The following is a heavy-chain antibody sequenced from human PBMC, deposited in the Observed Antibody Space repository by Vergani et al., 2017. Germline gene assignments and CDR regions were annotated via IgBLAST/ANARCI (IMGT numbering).Heavy chain of an antibody. V-gene: IGHV4-61*02. J-gene: IGHJ3*02. CDR2: IYTSGST. Sequence: QVQLQESGPGLVKPSQTLSLTCTVSGGSISSDSYYWTWIRQPAGKGLEWIGRIYTSGSTNYNPSLQSRVSISADTSKNQFSLRLSSVTAADTAVYYCARFTRRNYNGRDAFDIWGQATMVTVSS. CDR3: ARFTRRNYNGRDAFDI. CDR1: GGSISSDSYY. D-gene: IGHD1-7*01.